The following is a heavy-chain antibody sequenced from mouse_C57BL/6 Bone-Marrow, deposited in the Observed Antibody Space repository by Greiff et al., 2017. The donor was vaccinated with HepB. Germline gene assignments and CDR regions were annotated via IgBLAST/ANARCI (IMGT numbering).Heavy chain of an antibody. V-gene: IGHV1-18*01. Sequence: VQLQQSGPELVKPGASVKIPCKASGYTFTDYNMDWVKQSPGKSLEWIGDINPNNGGTIYNQKFKGKATLTVDKSSSTAYMELRSLTSEDTAVYYCARILYYYGSSPYGYFDVWGTGTTVTVSS. J-gene: IGHJ1*03. D-gene: IGHD1-1*01. CDR2: INPNNGGT. CDR3: ARILYYYGSSPYGYFDV. CDR1: GYTFTDYN.